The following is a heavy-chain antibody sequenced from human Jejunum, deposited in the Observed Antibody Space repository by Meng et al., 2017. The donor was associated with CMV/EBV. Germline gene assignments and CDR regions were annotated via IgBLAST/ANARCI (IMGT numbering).Heavy chain of an antibody. CDR2: ISTSARTI. D-gene: IGHD2-8*01. J-gene: IGHJ6*02. CDR3: ARDRYCHNGVCYAFPPPYYYGMDV. V-gene: IGHV3-48*03. Sequence: QAPGKGVECVSYISTSARTISYAVSVKARFTISRDNATNSLYLQMNSLRAEDTAVYYCARDRYCHNGVCYAFPPPYYYGMDVWGQGTTVTVSS.